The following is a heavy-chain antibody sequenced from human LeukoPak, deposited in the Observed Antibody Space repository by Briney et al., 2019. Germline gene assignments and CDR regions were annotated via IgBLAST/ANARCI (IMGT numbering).Heavy chain of an antibody. CDR2: ISTYNGNT. V-gene: IGHV1-18*04. D-gene: IGHD5-12*01. CDR3: ATIVTAIPY. J-gene: IGHJ4*02. CDR1: AYTFSSYN. Sequence: GASVTVSCKASAYTFSSYNINWVRQAPGQGLEWMGWISTYNGNTNYAQKPQGRVTMTIDTSTSTAYMELRSLRSDDTAVYYCATIVTAIPYWGQGTLVTVSS.